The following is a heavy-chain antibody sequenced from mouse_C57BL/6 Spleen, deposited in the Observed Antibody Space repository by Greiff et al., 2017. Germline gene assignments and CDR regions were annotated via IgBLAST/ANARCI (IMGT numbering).Heavy chain of an antibody. Sequence: EVQLVESGGGLVKPGGSLKLSCAASGFTFSSYAMSWVRQTPEKRLEWVATISDGGSYTYYPDNVKGRFTISRDNAKNNLYLQMSHLKSEDTAMYYCAREKDYGSSPLDVWGTGTTVTVSS. J-gene: IGHJ1*03. CDR3: AREKDYGSSPLDV. V-gene: IGHV5-4*01. D-gene: IGHD1-1*01. CDR2: ISDGGSYT. CDR1: GFTFSSYA.